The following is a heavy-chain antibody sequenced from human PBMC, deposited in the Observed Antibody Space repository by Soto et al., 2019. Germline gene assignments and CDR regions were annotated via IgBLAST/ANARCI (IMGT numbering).Heavy chain of an antibody. V-gene: IGHV4-4*02. D-gene: IGHD3-16*01. Sequence: QVQLQESGPGLVRPSGTLSLTCAVSGDSISSFNWWSWVRQPPGKGLGWIGEMYHSGSTNYNPSLKRRVTISVDKSNNQFFLDLSSVTAADTAVYYCARLHMITFGGHVYRPFDMWGQGRMVTVSS. CDR2: MYHSGST. CDR1: GDSISSFNW. CDR3: ARLHMITFGGHVYRPFDM. J-gene: IGHJ3*02.